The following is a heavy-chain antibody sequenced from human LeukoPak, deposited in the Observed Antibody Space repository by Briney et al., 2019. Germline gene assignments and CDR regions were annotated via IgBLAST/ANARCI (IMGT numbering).Heavy chain of an antibody. CDR2: IWYDGSNK. CDR3: ARVLRDLTTVTTWANYYYGMDV. CDR1: GFTFSSYG. D-gene: IGHD4-17*01. V-gene: IGHV3-33*08. Sequence: PGGSLRLSCAASGFTFSSYGMHWVRQAPGKGLEWVAVIWYDGSNKYYADSVKGRFTISRDNSKNTLYLQMNSLRAEDTAVYYCARVLRDLTTVTTWANYYYGMDVWGQGTTVTVSS. J-gene: IGHJ6*02.